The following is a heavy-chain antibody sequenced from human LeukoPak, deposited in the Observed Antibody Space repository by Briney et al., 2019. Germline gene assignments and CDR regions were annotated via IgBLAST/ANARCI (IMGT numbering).Heavy chain of an antibody. CDR2: IIPIFGTA. J-gene: IGHJ5*02. D-gene: IGHD3-10*01. Sequence: SVKVSCKASGGTFSSYAISWVRQAPGQGLEWMGGIIPIFGTANYAQKFQGRVTITADESTRTAYMELSSLRSEDPGVYYCARDQKDMVRGVLGNNWFDPWGQGTLVTVSS. CDR3: ARDQKDMVRGVLGNNWFDP. CDR1: GGTFSSYA. V-gene: IGHV1-69*13.